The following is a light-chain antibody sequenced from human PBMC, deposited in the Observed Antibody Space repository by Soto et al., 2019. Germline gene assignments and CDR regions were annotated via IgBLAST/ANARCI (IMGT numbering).Light chain of an antibody. CDR1: QSVSSC. J-gene: IGKJ5*01. CDR3: QQDNNFPIT. V-gene: IGKV1-5*03. Sequence: IKITQSPATLSAFLVGIGTITCRASQSVSSCLAWYQQKPGQAPKLLIYKASSLHTGIPYRFSGSGSGTDFTLTISSLQPEDFATYYCQQDNNFPITFGQGTRLEIK. CDR2: KAS.